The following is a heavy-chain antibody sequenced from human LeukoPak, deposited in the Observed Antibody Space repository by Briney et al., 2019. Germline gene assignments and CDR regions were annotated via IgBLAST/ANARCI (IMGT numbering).Heavy chain of an antibody. Sequence: SGGSLRLSCAASGFTFSNAWMSWVRQAPGKGLEWVGRIKSKTDGGTTDYAAPVKGRFTISRDDSKNTLYLQMNSLKTEDTAVYYCTSGGELWVFPIPYYYYGMDVWGKGTTVTVSS. D-gene: IGHD3-16*01. V-gene: IGHV3-15*01. CDR1: GFTFSNAW. CDR3: TSGGELWVFPIPYYYYGMDV. J-gene: IGHJ6*04. CDR2: IKSKTDGGTT.